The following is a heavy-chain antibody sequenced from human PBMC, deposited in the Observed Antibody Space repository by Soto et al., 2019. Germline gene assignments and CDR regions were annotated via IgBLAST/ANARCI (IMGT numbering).Heavy chain of an antibody. CDR3: ARDLGSYAVVY. V-gene: IGHV1-18*01. J-gene: IGHJ4*02. CDR1: GYTFTSYG. Sequence: QVQLVQSGAEVKKPGASVKVSCKASGYTFTSYGISWVRQAPGQGLEWMGWISGYNGNTYYAQKRQGRVTMTTDTSTSTAYVELTGLISDVSAVYYCARDLGSYAVVYWGQGTLVSVSS. CDR2: ISGYNGNT. D-gene: IGHD3-16*01.